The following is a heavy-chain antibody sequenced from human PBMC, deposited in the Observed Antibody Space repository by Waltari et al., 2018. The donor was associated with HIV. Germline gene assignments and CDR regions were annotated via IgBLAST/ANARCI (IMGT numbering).Heavy chain of an antibody. CDR1: GGSISSSSYY. J-gene: IGHJ4*02. V-gene: IGHV4-39*01. Sequence: QLQLQESGPGLVKPSETLSLTCTVSGGSISSSSYYWGWIRQPPGKGLEWIGSIYYSGSTSNNPPRKSRVTIAVDTCKNQFSLKVSSVTAAETAVYYCARQRGYYDSSGKSDGCWGQGTLVTVSS. CDR3: ARQRGYYDSSGKSDGC. D-gene: IGHD3-22*01. CDR2: IYYSGST.